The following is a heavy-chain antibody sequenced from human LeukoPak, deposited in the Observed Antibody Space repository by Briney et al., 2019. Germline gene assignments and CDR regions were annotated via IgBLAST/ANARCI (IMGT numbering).Heavy chain of an antibody. CDR2: INPNSGGT. V-gene: IGHV1-2*02. CDR3: ARGGMQWLVWGYYFDY. CDR1: GGTFSSYA. Sequence: ASVKVSCKASGGTFSSYAISWVRQAPGQGLEWMGWINPNSGGTNYAQKFQGRVTMTRDTSISTAYMELSRLRSDDTAVYYCARGGMQWLVWGYYFDYWGQGTLVTVSS. D-gene: IGHD6-19*01. J-gene: IGHJ4*02.